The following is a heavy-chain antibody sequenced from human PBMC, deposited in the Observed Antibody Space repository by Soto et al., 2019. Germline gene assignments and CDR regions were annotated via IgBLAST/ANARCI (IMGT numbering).Heavy chain of an antibody. CDR2: IYHTGTT. CDR1: GGSINRGGYS. V-gene: IGHV4-30-2*01. J-gene: IGHJ5*02. Sequence: PSETLSLTCTVSGGSINRGGYSWTWIRQPPGKGLEWIGFIYHTGTTYYNPSLKSRLTISVDRPKNRFSLKLNSVPAADTAVYSCASGVNYYASRGSSWLDPWGQGALVTVSS. CDR3: ASGVNYYASRGSSWLDP. D-gene: IGHD3-22*01.